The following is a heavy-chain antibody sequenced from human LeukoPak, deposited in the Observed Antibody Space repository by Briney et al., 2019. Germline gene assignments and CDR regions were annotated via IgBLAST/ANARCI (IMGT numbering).Heavy chain of an antibody. V-gene: IGHV3-49*03. Sequence: GGSLRLSCEGSGFTFGDYGVGWFRQAPGKGLQWVTSIRSNTYGGSTEYVPSVKGRFTISRDDSNCIAYLQMNSLKAEDTAICYCARVSRGGITASWFDRWGQGTLVTVSS. D-gene: IGHD6-13*01. CDR3: ARVSRGGITASWFDR. CDR1: GFTFGDYG. J-gene: IGHJ5*02. CDR2: IRSNTYGGST.